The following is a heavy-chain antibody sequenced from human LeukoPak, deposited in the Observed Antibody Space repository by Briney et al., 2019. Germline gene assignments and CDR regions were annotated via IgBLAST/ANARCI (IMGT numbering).Heavy chain of an antibody. J-gene: IGHJ4*02. D-gene: IGHD3-10*01. CDR2: INSDGRTT. CDR1: GFTFSNYW. V-gene: IGHV3-74*01. CDR3: ARRWFGELSGIDY. Sequence: PGGSLRLSCAASGFTFSNYWMHWVRQAPGKGLVWVSRINSDGRTTSYADSVKGRFTISRDNAKNTLYLQMNSLGVEDTAVYYRARRWFGELSGIDYWGQGTLVTVSS.